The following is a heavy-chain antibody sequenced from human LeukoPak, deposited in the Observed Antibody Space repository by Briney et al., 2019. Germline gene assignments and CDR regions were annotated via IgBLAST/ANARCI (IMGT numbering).Heavy chain of an antibody. J-gene: IGHJ6*03. CDR3: AKDTTAWWYHRAYMNV. CDR1: GFSLITYA. CDR2: ISGSGDKT. Sequence: PGGSLRLSCAASGFSLITYALSWVRQAPGGGLEWVAAISGSGDKTYHADSVKGRFTISKDNSENRLSLQMDSLRAEDTAVYFCAKDTTAWWYHRAYMNVWGKGTTVTVSS. V-gene: IGHV3-23*01. D-gene: IGHD2-15*01.